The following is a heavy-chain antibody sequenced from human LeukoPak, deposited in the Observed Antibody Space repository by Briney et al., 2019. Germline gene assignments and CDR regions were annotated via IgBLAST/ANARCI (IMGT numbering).Heavy chain of an antibody. CDR3: ARVLTVTTDWFDP. CDR2: IIPIFGTA. CDR1: GGTFSSYA. V-gene: IGHV1-69*05. D-gene: IGHD4-17*01. J-gene: IGHJ5*02. Sequence: ASVKVSCKASGGTFSSYAISWVRQAPGQGLEWMGGIIPIFGTANYAQKFQGRVTITTDESTSTAYMELSSLRSEDTAVYYCARVLTVTTDWFDPWGQGTLVTVSS.